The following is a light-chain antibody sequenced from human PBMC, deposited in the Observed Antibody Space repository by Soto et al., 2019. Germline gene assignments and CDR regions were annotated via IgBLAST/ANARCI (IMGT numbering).Light chain of an antibody. Sequence: DIVMTQSPLSLPVTPGEPASISCRSSQSLLHSNGYNYLDWYLQKPGQSPQLLIYLGSNRASGVPDRFSGSGSGTDFTLKISRVEAEDVGVYYSMQALQTPWTFGQGTKVQI. J-gene: IGKJ1*01. CDR1: QSLLHSNGYNY. CDR3: MQALQTPWT. V-gene: IGKV2-28*01. CDR2: LGS.